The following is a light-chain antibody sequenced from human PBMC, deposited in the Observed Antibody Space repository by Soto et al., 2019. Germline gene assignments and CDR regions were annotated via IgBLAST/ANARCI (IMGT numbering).Light chain of an antibody. V-gene: IGKV1-33*01. J-gene: IGKJ5*01. CDR3: QQANSFPIT. Sequence: ITEAPGSLSASVGGRVTVACKASQDISNYLNWYQQTPGKAPKLLIYDASNLETGVPSRFSGSGSGTDFTLTISSLQPEDFAPYYCQQANSFPITFGQGTRLEI. CDR2: DAS. CDR1: QDISNY.